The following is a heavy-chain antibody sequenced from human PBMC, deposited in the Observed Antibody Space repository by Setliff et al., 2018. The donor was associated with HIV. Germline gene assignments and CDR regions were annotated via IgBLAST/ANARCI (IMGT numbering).Heavy chain of an antibody. D-gene: IGHD1-26*01. Sequence: SETLSLTCAVSGGSMRSSGYSWTWIRQAPGKGLEWVGYIYFNGNTNLNPSLESRLTMSVDTSKNQFSLKLNSVTAADTAVYYCVREVGYFDFWGRGTL. V-gene: IGHV4-61*08. J-gene: IGHJ2*01. CDR2: IYFNGNT. CDR1: GGSMRSSGYS. CDR3: VREVGYFDF.